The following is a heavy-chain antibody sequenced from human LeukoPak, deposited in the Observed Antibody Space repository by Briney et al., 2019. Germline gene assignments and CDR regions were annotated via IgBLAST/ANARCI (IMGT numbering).Heavy chain of an antibody. Sequence: GGSLRLSCAASGFTFSDYTMNWVRQSPGKGLEWVSGISVSDDSTYYTDSVKGRFTISRDKSNNMLHLQMNSLRAEDTAVYYCARDRYCVSTNCPYDFWGQGTPVTVFS. CDR3: ARDRYCVSTNCPYDF. D-gene: IGHD2-2*01. J-gene: IGHJ4*02. CDR1: GFTFSDYT. V-gene: IGHV3-23*01. CDR2: ISVSDDST.